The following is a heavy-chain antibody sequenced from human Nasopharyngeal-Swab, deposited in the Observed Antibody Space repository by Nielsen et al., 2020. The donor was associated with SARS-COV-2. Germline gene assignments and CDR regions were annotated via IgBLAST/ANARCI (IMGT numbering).Heavy chain of an antibody. CDR3: AREGAGSETIYYYYYMDV. CDR2: IYYSGST. J-gene: IGHJ6*03. D-gene: IGHD1-14*01. Sequence: WIRQPPGKGLEWIGSIYYSGSTYCNPSLKSRVTISVDTSKNQFSLKLSSVTAADTAVYYCAREGAGSETIYYYYYMDVWGKGTTVTVSS. V-gene: IGHV4-39*07.